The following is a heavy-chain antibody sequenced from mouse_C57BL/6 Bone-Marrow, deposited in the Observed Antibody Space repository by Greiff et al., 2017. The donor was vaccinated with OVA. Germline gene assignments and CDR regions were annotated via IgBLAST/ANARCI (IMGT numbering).Heavy chain of an antibody. Sequence: EVQLQQSGPELVKPGASVKISCKASGYTFTDYYMNWVKQSHGKSLEWIGDINPNNGGTSYNQKFKGKATLTVDKSSSIAYMELRSLTSEDSAVYYCARRYSNPPYAMDYWGQGTSVTVSS. CDR2: INPNNGGT. D-gene: IGHD2-5*01. J-gene: IGHJ4*01. CDR3: ARRYSNPPYAMDY. CDR1: GYTFTDYY. V-gene: IGHV1-26*01.